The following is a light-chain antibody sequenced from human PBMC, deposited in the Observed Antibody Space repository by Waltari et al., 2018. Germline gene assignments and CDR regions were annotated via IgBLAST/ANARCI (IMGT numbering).Light chain of an antibody. V-gene: IGLV1-44*01. Sequence: QSMLTQPPSASATPGQRVTIPCSGSSSNIGIKPLHWYQHLPVTAPRVLIYSNNQRPSGVPDRFAGSKSGTSASLASSGLQSEDEAEYYCSSWDDSVIGPVFGGGTKLTVL. CDR1: SSNIGIKP. CDR2: SNN. CDR3: SSWDDSVIGPV. J-gene: IGLJ2*01.